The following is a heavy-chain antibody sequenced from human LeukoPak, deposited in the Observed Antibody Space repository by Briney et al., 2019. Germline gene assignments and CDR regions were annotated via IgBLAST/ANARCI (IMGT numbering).Heavy chain of an antibody. CDR3: ARDLYYYDSSGYYQGY. CDR1: GYTFTSYG. CDR2: ISAYNGNT. V-gene: IGHV1-18*01. Sequence: ASVKVSCKASGYTFTSYGISWVRQAPGQGLEWMGWISAYNGNTNYAQKLQGRVTMTTDTSTSTAYMELRSLRSDDTAVYYCARDLYYYDSSGYYQGYWGQGTLVTVSS. D-gene: IGHD3-22*01. J-gene: IGHJ4*02.